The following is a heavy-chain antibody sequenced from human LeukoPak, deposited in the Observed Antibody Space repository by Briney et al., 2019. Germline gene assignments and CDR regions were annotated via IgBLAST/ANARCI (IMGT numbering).Heavy chain of an antibody. CDR2: IYYSGSP. V-gene: IGHV4-59*11. J-gene: IGHJ6*03. CDR3: ARAAGGYEWFGDFPIVYYYYVDV. CDR1: GGSISSHY. D-gene: IGHD3-10*01. Sequence: SDTLSLTCTLSGGSISSHYWSWIRQPPGKGLECLGYIYYSGSPNYHPSLKRRVTISVDTSKNQFCLKLSSVAAADTAVYYCARAAGGYEWFGDFPIVYYYYVDVWGKGTTVTVSS.